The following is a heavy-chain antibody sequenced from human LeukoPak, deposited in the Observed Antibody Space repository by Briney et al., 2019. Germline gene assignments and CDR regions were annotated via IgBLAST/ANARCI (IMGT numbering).Heavy chain of an antibody. CDR1: SFTFSSYW. D-gene: IGHD1-14*01. J-gene: IGHJ3*02. Sequence: PGGSLRLSCAASSFTFSSYWMHWVRQAPGKGLVWVSRTYSDGSDTSYADSVKGRFTISKDNAKKTLYLQMNSLRAEDTAVYYCARAYDYSTGNAFDIWGQGTMVTVSS. CDR3: ARAYDYSTGNAFDI. V-gene: IGHV3-74*01. CDR2: TYSDGSDT.